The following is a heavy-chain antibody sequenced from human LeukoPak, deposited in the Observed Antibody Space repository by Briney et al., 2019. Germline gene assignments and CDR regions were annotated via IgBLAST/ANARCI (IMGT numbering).Heavy chain of an antibody. CDR1: GGSISSGSYY. D-gene: IGHD3-22*01. V-gene: IGHV4-61*02. J-gene: IGHJ4*02. Sequence: SETLSLTCTVSGGSISSGSYYWSWIRQPAGKGLEWIGRIYTSGSTNYNPSLKSRVTISVDTSKNQFSLKLSSVTAADTAVYYCARSSGYDSSGYYYGDFDYWGQGTLVTVSS. CDR3: ARSSGYDSSGYYYGDFDY. CDR2: IYTSGST.